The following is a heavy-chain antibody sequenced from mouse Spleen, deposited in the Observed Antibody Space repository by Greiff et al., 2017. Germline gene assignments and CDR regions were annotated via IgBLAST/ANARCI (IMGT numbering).Heavy chain of an antibody. Sequence: QVQLQQSGAELARPGASVKMSCKASGYTFTSYTMHWVKQRPGQGLEWIGYINPSSGYTKYNQKFKDKATLTADKSSSTAYMQLSRLTSEDSAVYYCAPLPHYYAMDYWGQGTSVTVSS. CDR2: INPSSGYT. V-gene: IGHV1-4*01. CDR3: APLPHYYAMDY. J-gene: IGHJ4*01. CDR1: GYTFTSYT. D-gene: IGHD2-12*01.